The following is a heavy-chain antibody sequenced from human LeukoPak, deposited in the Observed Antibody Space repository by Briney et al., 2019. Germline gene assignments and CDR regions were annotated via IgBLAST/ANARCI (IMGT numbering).Heavy chain of an antibody. CDR1: GFTFSNAW. J-gene: IGHJ5*02. CDR3: TTDWRNYYDSSGYYPP. CDR2: IKSKTDGGTT. D-gene: IGHD3-22*01. Sequence: PGGSLRLSCAASGFTFSNAWMSWVRQAPGKGLEWVGRIKSKTDGGTTDYAAPVKGRFTISRDDSKNTLYLQMNSLKTKDTAVYYCTTDWRNYYDSSGYYPPWGQGTLVTVSS. V-gene: IGHV3-15*01.